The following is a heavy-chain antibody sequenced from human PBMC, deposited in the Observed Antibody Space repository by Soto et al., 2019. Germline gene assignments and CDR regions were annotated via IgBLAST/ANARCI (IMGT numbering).Heavy chain of an antibody. J-gene: IGHJ4*02. CDR3: ARDVI. V-gene: IGHV3-7*05. CDR1: GFSFSSFW. Sequence: EVQLVESGGGLVQPGGSQRLSCAGSGFSFSSFWMSWVRQAPGKGLEWVAAIKEDGSEKNYVDSVSGRFTISRDNAKNSLYLQRNSLRADDTAGYYCARDVIWGQGSLVTVSS. CDR2: IKEDGSEK.